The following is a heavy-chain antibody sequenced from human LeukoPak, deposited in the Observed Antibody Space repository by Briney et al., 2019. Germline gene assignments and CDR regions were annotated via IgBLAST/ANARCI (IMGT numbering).Heavy chain of an antibody. CDR2: VSYDGGSE. V-gene: IGHV3-30*09. Sequence: GKSLRLSCAASRFTFTTFSDYVMHWARQAPGKGLEWVAAVSYDGGSEYYADSVKGRFAVSRDNSKNTLYLQMRSLRPEDTAVYYCAGNFYDVGGYYYRTPVQYWGQGTPVTVSS. J-gene: IGHJ4*02. CDR3: AGNFYDVGGYYYRTPVQY. CDR1: RFTFTTFSDYV. D-gene: IGHD3-22*01.